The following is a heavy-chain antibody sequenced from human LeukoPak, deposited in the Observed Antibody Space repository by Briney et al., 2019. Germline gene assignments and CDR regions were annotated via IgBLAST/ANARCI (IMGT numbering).Heavy chain of an antibody. CDR1: GGTFSSYA. Sequence: SVKVSCKASGGTFSSYAISWVRQAPGQGLEWMGGIIPIFGTANYAQKFQGRVTITADESTSTAYMELSSLRSEDTAVYYCVRGYGDYPNRFDPWGQGTLVTVSS. D-gene: IGHD4-17*01. CDR3: VRGYGDYPNRFDP. CDR2: IIPIFGTA. J-gene: IGHJ5*02. V-gene: IGHV1-69*13.